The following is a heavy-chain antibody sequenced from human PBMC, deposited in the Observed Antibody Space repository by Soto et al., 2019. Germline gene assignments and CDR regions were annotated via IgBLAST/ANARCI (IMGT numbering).Heavy chain of an antibody. Sequence: GGSLRLSCAASGFTFSSYAMHWVRQAPGKGLEWVAVISYDGSNKYYADSVKGRFTISRDNSKNTLYLQMNSLRAEDTAVYYCAREGYSSGWYVNWFDPWGQGTLVTVSS. CDR3: AREGYSSGWYVNWFDP. D-gene: IGHD6-19*01. V-gene: IGHV3-30-3*01. J-gene: IGHJ5*02. CDR2: ISYDGSNK. CDR1: GFTFSSYA.